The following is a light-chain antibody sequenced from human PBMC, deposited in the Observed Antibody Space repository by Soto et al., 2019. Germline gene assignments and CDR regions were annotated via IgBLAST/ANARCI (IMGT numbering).Light chain of an antibody. CDR2: AAS. CDR1: QDINIY. V-gene: IGKV1-27*01. Sequence: DIQMTQSPSSLSASVGDRVTITCRAGQDINIYLAWYQQKPGKVPKLLISAASTLQSGVPSRFSGSGSGTDFTLTISSLQPEDVATYYCQKYDGAPLTCGGGTKVELK. CDR3: QKYDGAPLT. J-gene: IGKJ4*01.